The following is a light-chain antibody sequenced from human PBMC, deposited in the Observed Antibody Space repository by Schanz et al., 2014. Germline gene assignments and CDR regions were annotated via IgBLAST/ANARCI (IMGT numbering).Light chain of an antibody. CDR1: QSLLYSDGYNY. J-gene: IGKJ1*01. CDR3: MQALETPRT. V-gene: IGKV2-28*01. CDR2: LGS. Sequence: DIVMTQSPVSLPVTPGEPASISCRSSQSLLYSDGYNYLDWYLQKPGQSPQLLIYLGSNRASGVPDRFSGSGSGRDFTLNISRVEAEDVGVYYCMQALETPRTFGQGTKVELK.